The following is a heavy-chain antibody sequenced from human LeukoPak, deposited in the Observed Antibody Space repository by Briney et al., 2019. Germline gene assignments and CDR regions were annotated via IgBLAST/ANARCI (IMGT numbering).Heavy chain of an antibody. V-gene: IGHV3-23*01. D-gene: IGHD2-2*01. Sequence: GGSLRLSCAASGFTFSSYAMSWVRQAPGKGLEWVSAISGSGGSTYYADSVKGRFTISRDNSKNTLYLQMNSLRAEDTAVYYCAKDQFSCSSTSCHRGWFDPWGQGTLVTVSS. CDR1: GFTFSSYA. J-gene: IGHJ5*02. CDR2: ISGSGGST. CDR3: AKDQFSCSSTSCHRGWFDP.